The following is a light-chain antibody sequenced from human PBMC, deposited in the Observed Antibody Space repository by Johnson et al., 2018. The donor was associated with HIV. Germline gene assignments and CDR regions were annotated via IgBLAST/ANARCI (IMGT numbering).Light chain of an antibody. CDR2: DTI. Sequence: QSVLTQPPSVSAAPGQKVTISCSGSSSNIGSHYVSWYQQVPGTAPRLVIYDTIKRHSGIPDRCSGSKSGTSATLGITGLQTGDEADYDCGTWDNSLNPDYVFGTVTKVTVL. CDR3: GTWDNSLNPDYV. J-gene: IGLJ1*01. V-gene: IGLV1-51*01. CDR1: SSNIGSHY.